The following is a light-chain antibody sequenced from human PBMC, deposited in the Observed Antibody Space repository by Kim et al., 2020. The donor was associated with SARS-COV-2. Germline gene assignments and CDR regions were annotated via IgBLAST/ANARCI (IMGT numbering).Light chain of an antibody. CDR1: QTVDRN. J-gene: IGKJ4*01. V-gene: IGKV3-15*01. CDR3: QQFSKWPLT. Sequence: EIVMTQSPATLSVSPGERVTLSCRASQTVDRNLVWYQQKGGQPPRLLIYRASTRATDIPDRCSGSGSGTEFTLTIHSLRSEDSGNYYCQQFSKWPLTFGGGTKVDIK. CDR2: RAS.